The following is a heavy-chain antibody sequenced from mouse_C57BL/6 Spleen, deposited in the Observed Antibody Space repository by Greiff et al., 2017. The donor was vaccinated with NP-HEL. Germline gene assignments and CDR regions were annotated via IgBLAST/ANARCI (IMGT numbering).Heavy chain of an antibody. CDR3: ARYGYDEEIYAMGY. Sequence: EVKVVESGGGLVKPGGSLKLSCAASGFTFSSYTMSWVRQTPEKRLEWVATISGGGGYTYYPDSVKGRFTISSDNAKNTLYLQMSSLRSEDTALYYCARYGYDEEIYAMGYWGQGTSVTVSS. CDR1: GFTFSSYT. V-gene: IGHV5-9*01. J-gene: IGHJ4*01. D-gene: IGHD2-2*01. CDR2: ISGGGGYT.